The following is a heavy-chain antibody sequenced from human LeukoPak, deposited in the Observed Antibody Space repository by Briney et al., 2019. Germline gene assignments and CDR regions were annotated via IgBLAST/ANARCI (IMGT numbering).Heavy chain of an antibody. CDR1: GYSFTSYW. CDR2: IYPGDSDT. CDR3: ARQRPDYYDSSGYYGVGAFDI. D-gene: IGHD3-22*01. V-gene: IGHV5-51*01. J-gene: IGHJ3*02. Sequence: GESLXISCKGSGYSFTSYWIGWVRQMPGKGLEWMGIIYPGDSDTRYSPSFQGQVTISADKSISTAYLQWSSLKASDTAMYYCARQRPDYYDSSGYYGVGAFDIWGQGTMVTVSS.